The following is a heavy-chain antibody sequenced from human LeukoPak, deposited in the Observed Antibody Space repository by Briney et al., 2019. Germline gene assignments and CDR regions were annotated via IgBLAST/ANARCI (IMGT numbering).Heavy chain of an antibody. CDR1: GGSISSYY. V-gene: IGHV4-59*01. CDR3: ARSVEGYCSGGSCYSYYYYMDV. CDR2: IYYSGST. J-gene: IGHJ6*03. Sequence: SETLSLTCTVSGGSISSYYWNWIRQPPGKGLEWIGSIYYSGSTNYNPSLESRVTISVDTSKNQFSLKLSSVTAADTAVYYCARSVEGYCSGGSCYSYYYYMDVWGKGTTVTVSS. D-gene: IGHD2-15*01.